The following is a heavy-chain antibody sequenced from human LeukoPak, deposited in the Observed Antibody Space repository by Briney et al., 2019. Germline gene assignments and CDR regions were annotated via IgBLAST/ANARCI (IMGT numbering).Heavy chain of an antibody. Sequence: GGSLRLSCAASGFTFSSYAMHWVRQAPGRGLEWVAVTSYDGSNKYYADSVKGRFTISRDNSKNTLYLQMNSLRAEDTAVYYCVKDSGRGIITSYYFDYWGQGTLVTVSS. CDR2: TSYDGSNK. CDR1: GFTFSSYA. D-gene: IGHD3-10*01. J-gene: IGHJ4*02. V-gene: IGHV3-30-3*01. CDR3: VKDSGRGIITSYYFDY.